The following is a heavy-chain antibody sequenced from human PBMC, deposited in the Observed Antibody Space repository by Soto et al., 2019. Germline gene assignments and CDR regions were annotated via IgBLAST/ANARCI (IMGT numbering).Heavy chain of an antibody. J-gene: IGHJ4*02. CDR3: ARPPGYISDWYYFDL. Sequence: GASVKLHCKASGYSFINYYIHWVRQAPGQGFEWMGRISPKSGGTNYAQKFQGRVSLTWDTSLNTAYMELSSLMSEDTAVYYCARPPGYISDWYYFDLWGQGTQVTVSS. CDR2: ISPKSGGT. CDR1: GYSFINYY. V-gene: IGHV1-2*02. D-gene: IGHD3-9*01.